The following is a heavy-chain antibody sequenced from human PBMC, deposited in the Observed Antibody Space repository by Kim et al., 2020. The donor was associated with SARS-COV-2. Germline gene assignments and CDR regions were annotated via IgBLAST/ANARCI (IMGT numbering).Heavy chain of an antibody. D-gene: IGHD1-26*01. Sequence: YADSVKGRFTISRDNSKNTLYLQMNSLRAEDTAVYYCARDSGSYFEYFDYWGQGTLVTVSS. CDR3: ARDSGSYFEYFDY. J-gene: IGHJ4*02. V-gene: IGHV3-33*01.